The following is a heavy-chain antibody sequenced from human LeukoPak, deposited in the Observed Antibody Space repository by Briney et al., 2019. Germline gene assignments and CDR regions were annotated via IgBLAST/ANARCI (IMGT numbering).Heavy chain of an antibody. CDR2: INHSGST. CDR1: GGSFSGYY. CDR3: ARATDYSNYNPYYYYYYMDV. D-gene: IGHD4-11*01. J-gene: IGHJ6*03. V-gene: IGHV4-34*01. Sequence: SETLSLTCAVYGGSFSGYYWSWIRQPPGKGLEWIGEINHSGSTNYNPSLKSRVTISVDTSKTQFSLKLSSVTAADTAVYYCARATDYSNYNPYYYYYYMDVWGKGTTVTISS.